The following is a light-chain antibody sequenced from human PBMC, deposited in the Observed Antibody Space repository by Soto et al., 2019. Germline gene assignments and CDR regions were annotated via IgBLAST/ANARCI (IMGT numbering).Light chain of an antibody. CDR2: GAS. CDR3: QVYGISPLP. CDR1: QSVSSNY. V-gene: IGKV3-20*01. J-gene: IGKJ4*01. Sequence: LTPAGETRILAAGEKNNVPRRASQSVSSNYLAWYPQKPGQAPRLLIYGASSRATGIPDRFSGSGYGTGFTITISRLESADVTVYHCQVYGISPLPFAGGAKVDI.